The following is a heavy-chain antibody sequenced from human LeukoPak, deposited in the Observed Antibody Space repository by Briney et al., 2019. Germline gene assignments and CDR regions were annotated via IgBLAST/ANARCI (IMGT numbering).Heavy chain of an antibody. CDR2: INWNGGST. J-gene: IGHJ6*03. D-gene: IGHD6-13*01. CDR1: GFTFSSYG. Sequence: GGPLRLSCAASGFTFSSYGMSWVRQAPGKGLEWVSGINWNGGSTGYADSVKGRFTISRDNAKNSLYLQMNSLRAEDTALYHCARVYSSSSGGYYYYMDVWGKGTTVTVSS. CDR3: ARVYSSSSGGYYYYMDV. V-gene: IGHV3-20*01.